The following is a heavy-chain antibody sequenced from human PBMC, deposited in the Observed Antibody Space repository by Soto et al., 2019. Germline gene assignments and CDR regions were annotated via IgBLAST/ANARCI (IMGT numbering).Heavy chain of an antibody. D-gene: IGHD2-2*01. CDR2: IIPIFGTA. Sequence: SVKVSCKASGGTFSSYAISWVRQAPGQGLEWMGGIIPIFGTANYAQKFQGRVTITADESTSTAYTELSSLRSEDTAVYYCARVRDIVVVPAALPDAFDIWGQGTMVTVSS. CDR1: GGTFSSYA. CDR3: ARVRDIVVVPAALPDAFDI. V-gene: IGHV1-69*13. J-gene: IGHJ3*02.